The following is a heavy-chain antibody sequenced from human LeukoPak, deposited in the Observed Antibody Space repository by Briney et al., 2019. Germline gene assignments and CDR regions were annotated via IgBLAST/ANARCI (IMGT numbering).Heavy chain of an antibody. V-gene: IGHV1-2*02. Sequence: ASVKVSCKASGYSFTGYYLNWVQQAPGQGLEWMGWINADSGDTKYAQKFQGRVTVTRDTSISTAYMELSSLMSDDMAVYFCARDQGDYYCSSTTCSGGAFDFWGQGTMVTVSS. CDR2: INADSGDT. CDR3: ARDQGDYYCSSTTCSGGAFDF. J-gene: IGHJ3*01. D-gene: IGHD2-2*01. CDR1: GYSFTGYY.